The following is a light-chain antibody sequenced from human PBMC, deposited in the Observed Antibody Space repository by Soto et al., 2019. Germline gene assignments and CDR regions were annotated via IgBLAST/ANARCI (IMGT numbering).Light chain of an antibody. Sequence: EIVLTQSPGTLSLSPGEGATLSCRASQSVSSSYLAWYQQKPGQAHRLLIYDASSRATGIPDRFSGSGSGTDFTLTISRLEPEDFAVYYCQRYGSLPYTFGQGTKLEIK. CDR1: QSVSSSY. J-gene: IGKJ2*01. V-gene: IGKV3-20*01. CDR3: QRYGSLPYT. CDR2: DAS.